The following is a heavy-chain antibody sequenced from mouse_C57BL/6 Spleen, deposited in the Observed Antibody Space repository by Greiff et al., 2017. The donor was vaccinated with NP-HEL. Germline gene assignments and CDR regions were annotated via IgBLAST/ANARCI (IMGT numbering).Heavy chain of an antibody. CDR3: ARVDSSGPYYAMDY. D-gene: IGHD3-2*02. J-gene: IGHJ4*01. V-gene: IGHV1-80*01. CDR2: IYPGDGDT. CDR1: GYAFSSYW. Sequence: VQLQQSGAELVKPGASVKISCKASGYAFSSYWMNWVKQRPGKGLEWIGQIYPGDGDTNYNGKFKGKATLTADKSSSTAYMQLSSLTSEDSAVYFCARVDSSGPYYAMDYWGQGTSVTVSS.